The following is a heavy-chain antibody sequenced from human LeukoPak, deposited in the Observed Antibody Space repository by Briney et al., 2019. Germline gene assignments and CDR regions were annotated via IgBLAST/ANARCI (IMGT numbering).Heavy chain of an antibody. J-gene: IGHJ3*02. V-gene: IGHV1-18*04. Sequence: ASVKVSCKASAYTFTSYGISWVRQAPGQGLEWMGWISAYNGNTNFAEKLQGRVTMTTDTSTSTAYMELRSLRFDDTGVYYCARVFRGGAFDIWGQGTMVTGSS. CDR3: ARVFRGGAFDI. CDR1: AYTFTSYG. CDR2: ISAYNGNT. D-gene: IGHD3-10*01.